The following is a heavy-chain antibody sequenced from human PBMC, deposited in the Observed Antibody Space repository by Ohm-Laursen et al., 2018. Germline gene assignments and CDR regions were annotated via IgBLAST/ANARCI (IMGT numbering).Heavy chain of an antibody. CDR3: ARGPSPRYSSSSSGE. CDR2: IYYTGST. D-gene: IGHD6-6*01. J-gene: IGHJ4*02. Sequence: TLSLTCTVSGGSITSYYWSWIRQPPGKGLEFIGYIYYTGSTNYNPSLTSRVTISADTSKNQFSLKLSSVTAADTAVYYCARGPSPRYSSSSSGEWGQGTLVTVSS. V-gene: IGHV4-59*01. CDR1: GGSITSYY.